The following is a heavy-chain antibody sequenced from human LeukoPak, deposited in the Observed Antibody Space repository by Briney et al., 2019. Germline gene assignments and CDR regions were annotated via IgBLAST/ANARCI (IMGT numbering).Heavy chain of an antibody. CDR3: AKSGRRYYDSSGYYDSDFDY. D-gene: IGHD3-22*01. CDR1: GGSISSSSYY. Sequence: SETLSLTCTVSGGSISSSSYYWGWIRQPPGKGLEWIGYIYYSASTNYNPSLKSRITISVDTSKNQFSLKLSSVTAADTAVYYCAKSGRRYYDSSGYYDSDFDYWGQGTLVTVSS. V-gene: IGHV4-61*05. J-gene: IGHJ4*02. CDR2: IYYSAST.